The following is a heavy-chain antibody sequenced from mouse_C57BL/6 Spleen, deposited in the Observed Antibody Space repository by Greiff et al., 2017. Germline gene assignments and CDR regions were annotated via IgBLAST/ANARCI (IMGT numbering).Heavy chain of an antibody. CDR2: INPNNGGP. V-gene: IGHV1-26*01. D-gene: IGHD2-3*01. Sequence: VQLQQSGPELVKPGASVKISCKASGYTFTDYYMNWVKQSHGKSLEWIGDINPNNGGPSYNQKFKGKATLTVDKSSSTAYMELRSLTSEDSAVYYCASYDGYYAWFAYWGQGTLVTVSA. CDR3: ASYDGYYAWFAY. CDR1: GYTFTDYY. J-gene: IGHJ3*01.